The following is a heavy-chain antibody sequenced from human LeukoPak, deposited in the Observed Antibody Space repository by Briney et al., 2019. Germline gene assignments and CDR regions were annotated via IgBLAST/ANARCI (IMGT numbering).Heavy chain of an antibody. V-gene: IGHV1-18*01. CDR3: ARELLGWLQWGYYFDY. J-gene: IGHJ4*02. CDR1: GYTFTSYG. CDR2: ISAYNGNT. Sequence: ASVKVSCKASGYTFTSYGISCVRQAPGQGIEWMGWISAYNGNTNYAQKLQGRVTMTTDTSTSTAYMELRSLRSDDTAVYYCARELLGWLQWGYYFDYWGQGTLVTVSS. D-gene: IGHD5-12*01.